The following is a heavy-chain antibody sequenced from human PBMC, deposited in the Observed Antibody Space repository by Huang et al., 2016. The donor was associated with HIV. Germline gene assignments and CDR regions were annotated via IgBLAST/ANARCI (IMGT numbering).Heavy chain of an antibody. CDR2: IRYDGSNK. CDR3: AKKGVAGWGLFDY. V-gene: IGHV3-30*02. CDR1: GFTFSSYG. D-gene: IGHD6-19*01. Sequence: QVQLVESGGGVVQPGGSLRLSCAASGFTFSSYGMHWGRQAPGKGLGWVAFIRYDGSNKYYADSVKGRFTISRDNSKNTLYLQMNSLRAEDTAVYYCAKKGVAGWGLFDYWGQGTLVTVSS. J-gene: IGHJ4*02.